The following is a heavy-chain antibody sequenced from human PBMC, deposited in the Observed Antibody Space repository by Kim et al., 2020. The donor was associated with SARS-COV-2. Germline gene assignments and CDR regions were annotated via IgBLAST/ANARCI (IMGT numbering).Heavy chain of an antibody. Sequence: RGSLRLSCAASGFTFTSYGMTWVRQAPGKGLEWVSAISRYGTGSYYADSVKGRFTISRDISKNTLYMQMTSLRAEDTALYYCARSADPLRTGWLDPWGQGSLVTVPS. V-gene: IGHV3-23*01. J-gene: IGHJ5*02. CDR3: ARSADPLRTGWLDP. CDR2: ISRYGTGS. CDR1: GFTFTSYG. D-gene: IGHD3-10*01.